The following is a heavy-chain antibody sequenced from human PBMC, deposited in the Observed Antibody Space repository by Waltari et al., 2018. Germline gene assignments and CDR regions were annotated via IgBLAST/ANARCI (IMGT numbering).Heavy chain of an antibody. D-gene: IGHD3-10*01. V-gene: IGHV3-23*01. J-gene: IGHJ2*01. CDR1: GFRVCNYA. CDR3: AKGLGDRYFDL. CDR2: KSGGSGIT. Sequence: EVQLLASGGGLARPRGSLRLSCAASGFRVCNYAMSWVRQAPGKGLGWVSSKSGGSGITSYAASVRGRFTIARDNSKNTLYLQMNSLRDEDTALYYCAKGLGDRYFDLWGRGTLVTVSS.